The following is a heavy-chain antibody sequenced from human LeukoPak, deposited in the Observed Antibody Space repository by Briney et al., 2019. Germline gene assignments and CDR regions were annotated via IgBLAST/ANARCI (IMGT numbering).Heavy chain of an antibody. J-gene: IGHJ4*02. D-gene: IGHD6-19*01. Sequence: GGSLRLSCASSGFTFSSYAMSWVRQAPGKGLEWVSGISGSGENTYYVDSVKGWFTISRDNSKNTLYLQMTNLRVEDTAVYFCAQDRFVSSGRDDYWGQGTLVTVSS. CDR3: AQDRFVSSGRDDY. V-gene: IGHV3-23*01. CDR2: ISGSGENT. CDR1: GFTFSSYA.